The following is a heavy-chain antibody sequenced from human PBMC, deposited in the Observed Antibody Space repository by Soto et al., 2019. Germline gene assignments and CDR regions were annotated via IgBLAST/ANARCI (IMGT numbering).Heavy chain of an antibody. D-gene: IGHD6-19*01. CDR3: AKDHASSGWSTFDS. CDR2: ITRDGRT. J-gene: IGHJ4*02. CDR1: GFSITSSA. Sequence: EVQLLESGGGLLQPGGSLRLSCAASGFSITSSAMSWVRQAPGEGLEWVASITRDGRTYYADSVIGRFAISRDTSKNTLVLQMNSLRVDDAAMYYCAKDHASSGWSTFDSWGQGTLVTVSS. V-gene: IGHV3-23*01.